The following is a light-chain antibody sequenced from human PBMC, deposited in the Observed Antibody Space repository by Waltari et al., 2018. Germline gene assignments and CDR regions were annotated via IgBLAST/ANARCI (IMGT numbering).Light chain of an antibody. CDR3: QQYSSELYT. CDR2: KAS. CDR1: HSISDW. Sequence: DIQMTQSPSTLSASVGDRVTITCRASHSISDWLAWYQQKPGKAPKLLIQKASTLKSGVPSRFSGSGSGTEFTLTVTSLQPDDVATYFCQQYSSELYTFGQGTKLEI. V-gene: IGKV1-5*03. J-gene: IGKJ2*01.